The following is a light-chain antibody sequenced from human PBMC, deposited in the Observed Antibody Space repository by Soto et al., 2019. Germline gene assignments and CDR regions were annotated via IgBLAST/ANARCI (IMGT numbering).Light chain of an antibody. CDR1: SSNIGSNT. CDR2: SNN. CDR3: AAWDDSLNGYVV. V-gene: IGLV1-44*01. Sequence: QPVLTQPPSASGTPGQRVTISCSGSSSNIGSNTVNWYQQLPGTAPKLLIYSNNQRPSGVPDRFSGSKSGTSASLAISGLQSEDEAHYYCAAWDDSLNGYVVFGGGTQLTVL. J-gene: IGLJ2*01.